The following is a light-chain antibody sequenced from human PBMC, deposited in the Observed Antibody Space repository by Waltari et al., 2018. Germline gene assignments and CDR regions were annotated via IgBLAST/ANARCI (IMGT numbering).Light chain of an antibody. J-gene: IGKJ1*01. V-gene: IGKV1-5*03. CDR1: QSIKSW. Sequence: DIQMTQSPSTLSASVGDRVTVPCRASQSIKSWLAWYQQKPGKAPKPLIHKASTLESGVPSRFSGSESGTEFTLTISSLQPDDFATYYCQQYDSYSGTFGQGTKVEIK. CDR3: QQYDSYSGT. CDR2: KAS.